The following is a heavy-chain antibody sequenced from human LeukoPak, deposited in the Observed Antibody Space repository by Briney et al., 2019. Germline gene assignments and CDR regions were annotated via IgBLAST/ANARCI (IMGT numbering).Heavy chain of an antibody. CDR1: GLIFGSYW. D-gene: IGHD3-10*01. V-gene: IGHV3-7*01. J-gene: IGHJ4*02. CDR2: IKKDGSER. CDR3: ARDEFGDFSY. Sequence: GGSLRLSCTGSGLIFGSYWMDWVRQAPGKGLEWVANIKKDGSERNYVGSVRGRFTISRDNAKNSVYLQMNSLRVEDPAVYYCARDEFGDFSYWGQGALVTVSS.